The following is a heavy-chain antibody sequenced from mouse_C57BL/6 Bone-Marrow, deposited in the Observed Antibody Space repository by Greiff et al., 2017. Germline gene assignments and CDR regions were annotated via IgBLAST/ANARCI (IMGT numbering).Heavy chain of an antibody. CDR1: GFTFSSYA. V-gene: IGHV5-9-1*02. Sequence: EVQGVEPGEGLVKPGGSLKLSCAASGFTFSSYAMSWVRQTPEKRLEWVAYISSGGDYIYYADTVKGRFTISRDNARNTLYLQMSSLKSEDTAMYYCTRDEGGGYYYFDYWGQGTTLTVSS. D-gene: IGHD1-1*02. CDR2: ISSGGDYI. J-gene: IGHJ2*01. CDR3: TRDEGGGYYYFDY.